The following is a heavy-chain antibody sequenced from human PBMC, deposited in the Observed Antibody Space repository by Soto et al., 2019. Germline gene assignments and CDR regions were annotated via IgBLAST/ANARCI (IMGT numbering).Heavy chain of an antibody. CDR1: DGSISSYY. D-gene: IGHD3-16*01. CDR2: IYYSGST. J-gene: IGHJ6*02. Sequence: SGTVSLTCTVSDGSISSYYWSRIRQRPRKGLEWIGYIYYSGSTSYNPSLKSRVTISVDTSKNQFSLKLSSVTAADTAVYYCARGMLGNSFGFDAFSYYGMDVWGQGTTVTVSS. V-gene: IGHV4-59*01. CDR3: ARGMLGNSFGFDAFSYYGMDV.